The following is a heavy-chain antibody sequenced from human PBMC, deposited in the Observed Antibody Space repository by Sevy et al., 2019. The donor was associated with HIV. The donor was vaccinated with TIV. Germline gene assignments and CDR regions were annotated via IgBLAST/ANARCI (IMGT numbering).Heavy chain of an antibody. CDR2: ISYDGSNK. CDR1: GFTFSSYG. CDR3: AKESIAAAGLHY. V-gene: IGHV3-30*18. Sequence: GGSLRLSCAASGFTFSSYGMHWVRQAPGKGLEWVAVISYDGSNKYYADSVKGRFTISRDNSKNTLYLQMNSPRAEDTAVYYCAKESIAAAGLHYWGQGTLVTVSS. D-gene: IGHD6-13*01. J-gene: IGHJ4*02.